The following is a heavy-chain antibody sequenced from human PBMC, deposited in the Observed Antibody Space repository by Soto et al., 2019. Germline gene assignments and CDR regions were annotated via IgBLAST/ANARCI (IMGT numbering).Heavy chain of an antibody. D-gene: IGHD2-21*01. J-gene: IGHJ3*01. Sequence: EVQLLESGGGLVRPGGSLTLSCAASGFTFDNFAMYWFRQAPGGGLEWVSTMGGGGDDRYYGDSVKGRFVISRNNSRNTFYLQKNSLRAEDTAIYYCAKDAISFNPIYDAVALWGQGTIVSVSS. CDR2: MGGGGDDR. CDR1: GFTFDNFA. CDR3: AKDAISFNPIYDAVAL. V-gene: IGHV3-23*01.